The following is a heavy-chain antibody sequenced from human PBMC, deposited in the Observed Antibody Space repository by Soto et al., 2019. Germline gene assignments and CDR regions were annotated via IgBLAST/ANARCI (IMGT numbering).Heavy chain of an antibody. CDR2: INPLSGIP. V-gene: IGHV1-69*09. J-gene: IGHJ4*02. CDR3: ATRACAATWCSPSHNLDH. Sequence: QVQLVQSGAEVKKPESSVKVSCKTSGGTFVRHVISWVRQAPGQGPEWMGKINPLSGIPNYAQKFQDRVTFTADTDSSTAYMELSSLRSDDTAVYYCATRACAATWCSPSHNLDHWGQGTRVTVSS. CDR1: GGTFVRHV. D-gene: IGHD2-8*02.